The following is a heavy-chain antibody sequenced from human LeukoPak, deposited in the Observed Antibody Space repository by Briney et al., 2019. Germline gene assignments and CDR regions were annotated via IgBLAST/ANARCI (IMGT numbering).Heavy chain of an antibody. Sequence: PSETLSLTCSVSGDSIIGYYWGWIRQPPGKGLEWIGNIYYTGNTYYNSSLKSRVTISLDTSKNQFSLKVISMTAADTAAYYCTKSDGYGLIRICGRGTMVTISS. V-gene: IGHV4-39*07. CDR1: GDSIIGYY. CDR3: TKSDGYGLIRI. CDR2: IYYTGNT. J-gene: IGHJ3*02. D-gene: IGHD3-10*01.